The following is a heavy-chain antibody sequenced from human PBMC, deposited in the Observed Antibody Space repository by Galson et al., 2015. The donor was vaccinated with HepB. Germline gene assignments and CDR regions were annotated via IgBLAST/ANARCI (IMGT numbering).Heavy chain of an antibody. V-gene: IGHV3-30-3*01. CDR3: AREPVVVPAATMGY. Sequence: SLRLSCADSGFTFSSYAMHWVRQAPGKGLEWVAVISYDGSNKYYADSVKGRFTISRDNSKNTLYLQMNSLRAEDTAVYYCAREPVVVPAATMGYWGQGTLVTVSS. D-gene: IGHD2-2*01. CDR1: GFTFSSYA. J-gene: IGHJ4*02. CDR2: ISYDGSNK.